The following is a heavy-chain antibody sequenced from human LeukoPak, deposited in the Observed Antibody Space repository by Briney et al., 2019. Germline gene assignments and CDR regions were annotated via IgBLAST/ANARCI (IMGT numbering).Heavy chain of an antibody. J-gene: IGHJ4*02. CDR2: IRSKTYGKTT. Sequence: GGSLRLSCTASGFTFGDHAMSWVRQAPGKGLEWVGFIRSKTYGKTTEYAASVKGRFTISKDDSKNIAYLQMNSLKTEDTAIYYCTRFVPYLDYWGQGTLVTVSS. CDR3: TRFVPYLDY. V-gene: IGHV3-49*04. D-gene: IGHD3-16*01. CDR1: GFTFGDHA.